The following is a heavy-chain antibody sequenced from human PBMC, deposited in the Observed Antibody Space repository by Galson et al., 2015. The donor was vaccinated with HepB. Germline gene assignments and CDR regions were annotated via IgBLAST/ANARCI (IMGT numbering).Heavy chain of an antibody. Sequence: SLRLSCAASGFIFNNYAMTWVRQPPGKGLEWVSSISGGGGNTFYSESVKGRFTISRDNSKNTLFLQMYSLRADDTAVYSCAKSLRHYPYDMDVWGPGTTVSVSS. V-gene: IGHV3-23*01. J-gene: IGHJ6*02. D-gene: IGHD1-26*01. CDR1: GFIFNNYA. CDR2: ISGGGGNT. CDR3: AKSLRHYPYDMDV.